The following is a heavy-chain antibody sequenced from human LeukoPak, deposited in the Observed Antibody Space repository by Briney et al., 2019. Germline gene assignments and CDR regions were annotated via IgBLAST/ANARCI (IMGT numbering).Heavy chain of an antibody. V-gene: IGHV4-31*03. D-gene: IGHD2-2*01. CDR1: GGSLSSGGYY. J-gene: IGHJ6*02. Sequence: SETLSLTCTVSGGSLSSGGYYWSWIRQHPGKGLEWIGYIYYSGSTYYNPSLKSRVTISVDTSKNQFSLKLSSVTAADTAVYYCARDRIVVVPAAINYYYYGMDVWGQGTTVTVSS. CDR3: ARDRIVVVPAAINYYYYGMDV. CDR2: IYYSGST.